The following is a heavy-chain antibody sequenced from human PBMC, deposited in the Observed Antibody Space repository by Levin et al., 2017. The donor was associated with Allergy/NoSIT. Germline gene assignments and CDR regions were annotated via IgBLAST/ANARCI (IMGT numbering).Heavy chain of an antibody. D-gene: IGHD3-3*01. J-gene: IGHJ4*02. V-gene: IGHV7-4-1*02. CDR1: GYSFTDSA. Sequence: ASVKVSCRASGYSFTDSAINWVRQAPGQGLEYLGWINTKTGHPTFAQGFTGRYVISMDTSVNTAYLQISGLKPEHTAVYYCARPLPPYAGLAGYYSYGLECWGQGTQVTVSS. CDR3: ARPLPPYAGLAGYYSYGLEC. CDR2: INTKTGHP.